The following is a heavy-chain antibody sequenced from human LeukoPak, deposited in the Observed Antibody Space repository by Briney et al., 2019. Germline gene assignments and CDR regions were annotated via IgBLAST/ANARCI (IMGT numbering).Heavy chain of an antibody. Sequence: KPSETLSLTCAVYGGSFSGYYWSWIRQPPGKGLEWIGEINHSGSTNYNPPLKSRVTISVDTSKNQFSLKLSSVTAADTAVYYCARIAAAGTNWGQGTLVTVSS. CDR1: GGSFSGYY. CDR2: INHSGST. CDR3: ARIAAAGTN. J-gene: IGHJ4*02. V-gene: IGHV4-34*01. D-gene: IGHD6-13*01.